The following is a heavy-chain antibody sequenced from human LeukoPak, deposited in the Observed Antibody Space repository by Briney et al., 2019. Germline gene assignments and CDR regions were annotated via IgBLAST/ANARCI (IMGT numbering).Heavy chain of an antibody. CDR2: IYYSGST. Sequence: SETLSLSCTVSGGSISSSSYYWGWIREPPGKGLEWIGSIYYSGSTYYNPSLKSRVTISVDTSKNQFSLRLTSVTAADTAVYYCARGYGGYVEGEPPHSWGQGTLVTVSS. CDR1: GGSISSSSYY. J-gene: IGHJ4*02. CDR3: ARGYGGYVEGEPPHS. V-gene: IGHV4-39*07. D-gene: IGHD5-12*01.